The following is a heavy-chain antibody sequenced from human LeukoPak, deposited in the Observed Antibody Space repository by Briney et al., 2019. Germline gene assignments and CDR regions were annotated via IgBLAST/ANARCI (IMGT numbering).Heavy chain of an antibody. CDR2: IYYSGST. J-gene: IGHJ4*02. CDR3: ARRVAGSGYRAY. CDR1: GCAISSSSHY. V-gene: IGHV4-39*01. Sequence: SETLSLTCTVSGCAISSSSHYWGWIRQPPGKGLEWIGYIYYSGSTSYNPSLKSRVTIPVDTSKNQFSLKLSSVTAADAAEYYCARRVAGSGYRAYWGQGTLVTVSS. D-gene: IGHD3-22*01.